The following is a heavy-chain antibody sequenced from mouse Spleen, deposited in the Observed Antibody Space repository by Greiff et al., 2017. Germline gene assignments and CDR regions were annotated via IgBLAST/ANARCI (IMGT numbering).Heavy chain of an antibody. D-gene: IGHD2-10*02. J-gene: IGHJ1*01. V-gene: IGHV3-6*01. Sequence: EVQLQQSGPGLVKPSQSLSLTCSVTGYSITSGYYWNWIRQFPGNKLEWMGYISYDGSNNYNPSLKNRISITRDTSKNQFFLKLNSVTTEDTATYYCAYGNYAWYFDVWGAGTTVTVSS. CDR2: ISYDGSN. CDR1: GYSITSGYY. CDR3: AYGNYAWYFDV.